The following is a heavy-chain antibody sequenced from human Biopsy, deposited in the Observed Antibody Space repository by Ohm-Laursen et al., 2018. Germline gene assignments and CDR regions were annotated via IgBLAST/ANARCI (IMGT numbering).Heavy chain of an antibody. V-gene: IGHV1-2*02. J-gene: IGHJ5*02. CDR1: GYTFTGYH. D-gene: IGHD3-22*01. Sequence: ASVKASCKASGYTFTGYHVHWVRQAPGQGLEWMGWIKAKTGDTNYAQKFQGRVTMTRDTSISTAYVDLSSLRSDATAVYYCTRGGYYYDSLAYYYWFDPWGQGTLVTVSS. CDR2: IKAKTGDT. CDR3: TRGGYYYDSLAYYYWFDP.